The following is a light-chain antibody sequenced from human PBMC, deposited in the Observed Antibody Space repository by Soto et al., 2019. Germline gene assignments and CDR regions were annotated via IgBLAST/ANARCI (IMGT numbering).Light chain of an antibody. CDR3: QQYGSSLWT. CDR2: GAS. Sequence: EIGLTQSPGTLSLSPGERATLSCRASQSVSSSYLAWYQHKPGQAPRLLIYGASSRATGIPDRFSGSGSGTDFTLTISRLEPEDFAVYYCQQYGSSLWTFGQGTKVEIK. CDR1: QSVSSSY. J-gene: IGKJ1*01. V-gene: IGKV3-20*01.